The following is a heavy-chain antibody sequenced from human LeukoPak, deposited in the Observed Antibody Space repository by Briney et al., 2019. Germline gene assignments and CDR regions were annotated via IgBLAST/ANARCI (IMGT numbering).Heavy chain of an antibody. CDR1: GYSFTSYW. J-gene: IGHJ3*02. CDR3: ARQLRVPADIRAGAFDI. V-gene: IGHV5-51*01. D-gene: IGHD2-2*02. CDR2: IYPGDSDT. Sequence: GESLKISCKGSGYSFTSYWIGWVRQMPGKGLEWMGIIYPGDSDTRYSPSFQGQVTISADKSISTAYLQWSSLKASDTAMYYCARQLRVPADIRAGAFDIWGQGTMVTVSS.